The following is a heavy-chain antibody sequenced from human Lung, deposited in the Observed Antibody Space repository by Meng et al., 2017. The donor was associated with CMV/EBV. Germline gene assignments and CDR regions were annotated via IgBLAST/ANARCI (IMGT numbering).Heavy chain of an antibody. CDR2: NYYSGST. CDR3: ARHQNGGTYPLDY. V-gene: IGHV4-59*08. Sequence: QLQLEEPGPGLVKPSETLSLTCAVSGGSIITYYWSWIRQPPGKGLEWIGNNYYSGSTNYNPSLASRVTISVDSSKNQFSLKLSPVTAADTAVYYCARHQNGGTYPLDYWGQGTLVTVSS. CDR1: GGSIITYY. D-gene: IGHD3-16*02. J-gene: IGHJ4*02.